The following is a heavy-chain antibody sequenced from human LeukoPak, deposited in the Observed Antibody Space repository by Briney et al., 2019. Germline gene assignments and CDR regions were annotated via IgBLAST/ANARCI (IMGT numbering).Heavy chain of an antibody. J-gene: IGHJ6*02. V-gene: IGHV3-23*01. Sequence: PGGSLRLSCAASGFTFRNYAMTWVRQAPGKGLEWVSLISESGGNTNYADSVKGRFTISRDNSKNTLYLQMNSLRAEDTAVYYCANINYDFWSGYSDYYGMDVWGQGTTVTVSS. CDR3: ANINYDFWSGYSDYYGMDV. D-gene: IGHD3-3*01. CDR2: ISESGGNT. CDR1: GFTFRNYA.